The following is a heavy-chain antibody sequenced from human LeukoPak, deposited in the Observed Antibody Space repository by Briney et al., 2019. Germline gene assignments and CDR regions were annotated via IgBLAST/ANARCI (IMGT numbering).Heavy chain of an antibody. Sequence: SETLSLTCAVYGGAFSGYYWSWIRQPPGKGLEWIGEINHSGSTNYNPSLKSRVTISVDTSKNQSSLKLSSVTAADTAVYYCARGRGGYDPLDYWGQGTLVTVSS. CDR1: GGAFSGYY. CDR3: ARGRGGYDPLDY. J-gene: IGHJ4*02. CDR2: INHSGST. V-gene: IGHV4-34*01. D-gene: IGHD5-12*01.